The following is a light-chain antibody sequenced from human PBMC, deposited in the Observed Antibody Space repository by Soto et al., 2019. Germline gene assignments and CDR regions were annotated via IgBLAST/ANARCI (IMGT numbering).Light chain of an antibody. CDR2: VAF. V-gene: IGKV1-8*01. J-gene: IGKJ1*01. CDR3: QHYYTYPWT. CDR1: QGVSCS. Sequence: AIRMTQSPSSLSASTGDRVTITCRARQGVSCSLAWYQQKPGNAPKLLIYVAFTLQSGVPSRFSGSGSGTDFTLTISCLQSEDFATYYCQHYYTYPWTFGQGTKVEIK.